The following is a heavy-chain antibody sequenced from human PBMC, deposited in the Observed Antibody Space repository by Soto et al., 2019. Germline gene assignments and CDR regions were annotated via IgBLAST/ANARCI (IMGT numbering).Heavy chain of an antibody. D-gene: IGHD2-15*01. CDR1: GYAITRYL. CDR2: ISAYTGNT. Sequence: VKPTSKDSGYAITRYLISWVRHAPRQGLEWMGWISAYTGNTNYAQKLQGRVTMTTDTSTSTAYMELRSLRSDDTAVYYCARDKDIVAATHGGWLDPWGQGTLVTVSS. CDR3: ARDKDIVAATHGGWLDP. V-gene: IGHV1-18*01. J-gene: IGHJ5*02.